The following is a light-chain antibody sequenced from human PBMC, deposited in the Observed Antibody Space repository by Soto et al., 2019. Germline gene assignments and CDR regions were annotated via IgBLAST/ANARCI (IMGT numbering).Light chain of an antibody. J-gene: IGKJ1*01. V-gene: IGKV3-20*01. CDR2: DDS. Sequence: EIVLTQFPDTLSLSPGERATLSCRASQSISGYLAWYQQKPGQAPRLLIYDDSNRATGIPARFSGSGSGTDFTLTISRLEPEDFAVYYCQQYGSSGTFGQGTKVDIK. CDR1: QSISGY. CDR3: QQYGSSGT.